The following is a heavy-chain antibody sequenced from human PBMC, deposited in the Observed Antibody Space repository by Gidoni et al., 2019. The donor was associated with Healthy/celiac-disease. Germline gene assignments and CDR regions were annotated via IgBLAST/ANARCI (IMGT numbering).Heavy chain of an antibody. V-gene: IGHV1-2*02. CDR3: ARDPSNWNPLYYFDY. J-gene: IGHJ4*02. CDR2: INPNSGGT. CDR1: GYTFTGYY. D-gene: IGHD1-1*01. Sequence: QVQLVQSGAEGKKPGASVKVSCKASGYTFTGYYMHWVRQAPGQGLEWMGWINPNSGGTNYAQKFQGRVTMTRDTSISTAYMELSRLRSDDTAVYYCARDPSNWNPLYYFDYWGQGTLVTVSS.